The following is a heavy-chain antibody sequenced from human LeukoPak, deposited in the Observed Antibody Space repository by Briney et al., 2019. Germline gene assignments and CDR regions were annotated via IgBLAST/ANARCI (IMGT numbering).Heavy chain of an antibody. CDR3: ARDSVIGDIVVVPAAPRYYYHGMEV. J-gene: IGHJ6*04. Sequence: GGSLRLSCAASGFTFRSYEMNWVRQAPGKGLEWVSYISSSGSTIYYADSVKGRFTISRDNAKNSLYLQMNSLRAEDTAVYYCARDSVIGDIVVVPAAPRYYYHGMEVWGKGTTVTASS. CDR1: GFTFRSYE. V-gene: IGHV3-48*03. D-gene: IGHD2-2*01. CDR2: ISSSGSTI.